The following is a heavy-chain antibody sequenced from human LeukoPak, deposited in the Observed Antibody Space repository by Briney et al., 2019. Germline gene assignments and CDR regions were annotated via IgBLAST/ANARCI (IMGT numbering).Heavy chain of an antibody. CDR2: IYNSGGT. D-gene: IGHD6-19*01. V-gene: IGHV4-59*01. CDR1: VDSIRSYY. CDR3: ARAASGWSFDY. Sequence: KPSETLSLTCSVSVDSIRSYYWSWIRQPPGKGLEWIGYIYNSGGTNYNPSFKSRLTISLDTSKNQFSLKLSFVTAADTAVYYCARAASGWSFDYWGQGTLVTVSS. J-gene: IGHJ4*02.